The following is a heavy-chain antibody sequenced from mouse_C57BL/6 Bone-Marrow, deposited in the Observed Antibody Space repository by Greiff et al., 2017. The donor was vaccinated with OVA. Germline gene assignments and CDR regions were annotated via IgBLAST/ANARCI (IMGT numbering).Heavy chain of an antibody. V-gene: IGHV1-42*01. Sequence: VQLQQSGPELVKPGASVKISCKASGYSFTGYYMNWVKQSPEQSLEWIGEINPSTGGTTYNQKFKAKATLTVDKSSSTAYMQLKSLTSEDSAVYYCARRGFAYWGQGTLVTVSA. J-gene: IGHJ3*01. CDR3: ARRGFAY. CDR1: GYSFTGYY. CDR2: INPSTGGT.